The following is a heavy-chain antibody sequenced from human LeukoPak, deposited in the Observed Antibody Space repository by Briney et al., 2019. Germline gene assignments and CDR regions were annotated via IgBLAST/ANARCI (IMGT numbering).Heavy chain of an antibody. Sequence: GASVKVSCKASGYTFTGYYMHWVRQAPGQGLEWMGWINPNSGGTNYAQKFQGRVTMTRDTSISTAYMELSRLRSDDTAVYYCASSSIAARSNYMDVWGKGTTVTVSS. CDR3: ASSSIAARSNYMDV. CDR1: GYTFTGYY. CDR2: INPNSGGT. V-gene: IGHV1-2*02. J-gene: IGHJ6*03. D-gene: IGHD6-6*01.